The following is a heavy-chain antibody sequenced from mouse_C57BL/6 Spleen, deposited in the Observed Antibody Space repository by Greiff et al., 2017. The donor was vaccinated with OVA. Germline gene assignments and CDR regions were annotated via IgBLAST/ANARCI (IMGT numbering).Heavy chain of an antibody. V-gene: IGHV5-12*01. CDR3: ARQGYDYYAMDY. D-gene: IGHD2-14*01. J-gene: IGHJ4*01. Sequence: DVMLVESGGGLVQPGGSLKLSCAASGFTFSDYYMYWVRQTPEKGLEWVAYISNGGGSTYYPDTVKGRFTISRDNAKNTLYLQMSRLKSEDTAMYYCARQGYDYYAMDYWGQGTSVTVSS. CDR1: GFTFSDYY. CDR2: ISNGGGST.